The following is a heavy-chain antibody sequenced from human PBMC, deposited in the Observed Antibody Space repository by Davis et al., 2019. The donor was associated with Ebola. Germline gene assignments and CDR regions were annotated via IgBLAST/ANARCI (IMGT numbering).Heavy chain of an antibody. CDR2: IHSDGTST. Sequence: HTGGSLRLSCAASGFSFSSTWMHWVRQAPGKGLVWVSRIHSDGTSTIYTDSVKGRFTISRDNAKNTLYLQMNSLRAEDTAVYYCAKGEYSSSGIDYWGQGTLVTVSS. J-gene: IGHJ4*02. V-gene: IGHV3-74*01. D-gene: IGHD6-6*01. CDR1: GFSFSSTW. CDR3: AKGEYSSSGIDY.